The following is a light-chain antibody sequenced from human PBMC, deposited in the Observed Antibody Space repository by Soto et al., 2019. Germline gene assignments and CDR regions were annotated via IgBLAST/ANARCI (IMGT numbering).Light chain of an antibody. Sequence: ILMTQSPATLSVSPGERATLSCRASQSVSSGYLAWYQQKPGQAPRLLIYGASSRETGILDRFSGSGSGTEFTLTISRLEPEDFAVYYCQQYGSSIWTFGQGTKVDIK. CDR3: QQYGSSIWT. CDR2: GAS. V-gene: IGKV3-20*01. J-gene: IGKJ1*01. CDR1: QSVSSGY.